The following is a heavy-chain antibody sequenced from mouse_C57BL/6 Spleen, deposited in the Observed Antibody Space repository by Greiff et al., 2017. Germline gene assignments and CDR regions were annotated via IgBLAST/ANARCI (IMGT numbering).Heavy chain of an antibody. D-gene: IGHD2-5*01. CDR2: IRNKANNHAT. CDR1: GFTFSDAW. Sequence: EVKLLESGGGLVQPGGSMKLSCAASGFTFSDAWMDWVRQSPEKGLEWVAEIRNKANNHATYYAESVKGRFTISRDDYKSSVNLQMNSLRAEDTGIYYCTGSNYLAWFAYWGQGTLVTVSA. V-gene: IGHV6-6*01. J-gene: IGHJ3*01. CDR3: TGSNYLAWFAY.